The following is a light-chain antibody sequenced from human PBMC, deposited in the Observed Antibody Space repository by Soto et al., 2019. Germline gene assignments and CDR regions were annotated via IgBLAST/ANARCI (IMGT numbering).Light chain of an antibody. CDR1: SNDVGGYNY. J-gene: IGLJ1*01. CDR3: SSYTGSNIRYV. V-gene: IGLV2-14*01. CDR2: EVS. Sequence: QSALTQPASVSGSPGQSITISCTGTSNDVGGYNYVSWYQHHPGKAPKLMICEVSDRPSGVSNRFSGSKSGNTASLTISGLQAEDEADYYCSSYTGSNIRYVFGTGTKVTVL.